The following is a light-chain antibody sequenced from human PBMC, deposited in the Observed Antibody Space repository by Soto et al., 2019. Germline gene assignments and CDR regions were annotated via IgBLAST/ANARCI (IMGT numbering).Light chain of an antibody. V-gene: IGLV2-8*01. CDR3: SSYAGGNNWV. CDR2: EVT. Sequence: QSVLTQPPSASGSPGQSVTISCTGASSDISGHNYVSWYQQHPGKAPKLMIYEVTKRPSWVPDRFSASKSGNTASLTVSGLQAEDEADYYCSSYAGGNNWVFGGGTKVIVL. CDR1: SSDISGHNY. J-gene: IGLJ3*02.